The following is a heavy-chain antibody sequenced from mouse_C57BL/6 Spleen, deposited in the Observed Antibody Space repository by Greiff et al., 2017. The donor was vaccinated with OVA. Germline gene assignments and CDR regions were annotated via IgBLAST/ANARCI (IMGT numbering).Heavy chain of an antibody. CDR3: ARDYYGSTLYYFDY. J-gene: IGHJ2*01. Sequence: EVNLVESGGDLVKPGGSLKLSCAASGFTFSSYGMSWVRQTPDKRLEWVATISSGGSYTYYPDSVKGRFTISRDNAKNTLYLQMSSLKSEDTAMYYCARDYYGSTLYYFDYWGQGTTLTVSS. D-gene: IGHD1-1*01. V-gene: IGHV5-6*01. CDR2: ISSGGSYT. CDR1: GFTFSSYG.